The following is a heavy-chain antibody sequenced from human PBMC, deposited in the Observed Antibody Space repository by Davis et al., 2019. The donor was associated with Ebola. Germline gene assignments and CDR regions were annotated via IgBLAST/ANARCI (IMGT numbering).Heavy chain of an antibody. CDR2: IYSGGST. J-gene: IGHJ4*02. CDR3: AKDSRWELHGLFDY. Sequence: GGSLRLSCAASGFTVSSNYMSWVRQAPGKGLECVSVIYSGGSTYYADSVKGRFTISRDNAKNSLYLQMNSLRAEDTALYYCAKDSRWELHGLFDYWGQGTLVTVSS. D-gene: IGHD1-26*01. CDR1: GFTVSSNY. V-gene: IGHV3-53*05.